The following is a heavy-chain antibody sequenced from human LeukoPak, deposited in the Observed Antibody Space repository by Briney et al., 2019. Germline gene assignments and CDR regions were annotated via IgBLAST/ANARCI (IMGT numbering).Heavy chain of an antibody. J-gene: IGHJ4*02. D-gene: IGHD5-12*01. CDR1: GYSFTSYW. Sequence: VESLQISCKGSGYSFTSYWIGWVRQMPGKGLEWMGIIYPGDSDTRYSPSFQGQVTISADKSISTAYLQWSSLKASDTAMYYCARPGYSGYDGFDYWGQGTLVTVSS. V-gene: IGHV5-51*01. CDR2: IYPGDSDT. CDR3: ARPGYSGYDGFDY.